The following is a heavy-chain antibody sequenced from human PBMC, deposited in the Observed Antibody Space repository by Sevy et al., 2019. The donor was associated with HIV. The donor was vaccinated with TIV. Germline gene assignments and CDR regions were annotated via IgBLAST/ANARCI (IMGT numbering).Heavy chain of an antibody. CDR2: LTYNDKT. D-gene: IGHD1-26*01. CDR1: GFTFSSYT. V-gene: IGHV3-23*01. CDR3: GKALTIGWEKDAFNI. Sequence: GGSLRLSCAASGFTFSSYTMTWVRQAPGKGLEWVSSLTYNDKTFDADSVKGRFTISRDTSKNTFYLQMNSLRAEDTAVYYCGKALTIGWEKDAFNIWGQGTTVTVSS. J-gene: IGHJ3*02.